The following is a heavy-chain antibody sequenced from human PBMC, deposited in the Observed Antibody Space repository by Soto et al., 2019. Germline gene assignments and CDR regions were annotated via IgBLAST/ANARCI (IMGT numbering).Heavy chain of an antibody. CDR2: INSDGSST. CDR3: ASGGGRSYDDSDY. Sequence: EVQLVESGGGSVQPGGSLRLSCAASGFTSSNYWMHWVRQAPGKGLVWVSRINSDGSSTSYADSVKGRFTISRDNAKNTLYLQMNSLRGEDTAVYYCASGGGRSYDDSDYWGQGTLVTVSS. V-gene: IGHV3-74*01. J-gene: IGHJ4*02. D-gene: IGHD1-26*01. CDR1: GFTSSNYW.